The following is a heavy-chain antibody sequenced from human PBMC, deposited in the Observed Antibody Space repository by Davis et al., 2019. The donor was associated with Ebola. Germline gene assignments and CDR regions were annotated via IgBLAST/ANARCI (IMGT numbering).Heavy chain of an antibody. Sequence: ASVKVSCKASGYTFGNYDINWVRQAPGQGLEWMGRISGYNGNANYAQKLQGRVTMTTDTSTSTAYMELRSLRSDDTAVYYCARDHQLLLYYYGMDVWGKGTTVTVSS. CDR1: GYTFGNYD. CDR3: ARDHQLLLYYYGMDV. D-gene: IGHD2-15*01. V-gene: IGHV1-18*04. J-gene: IGHJ6*04. CDR2: ISGYNGNA.